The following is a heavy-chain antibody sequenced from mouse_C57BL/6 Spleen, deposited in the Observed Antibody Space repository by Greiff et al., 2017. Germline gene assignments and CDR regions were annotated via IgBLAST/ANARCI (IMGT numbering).Heavy chain of an antibody. V-gene: IGHV1-26*01. Sequence: EVQLQQSGPELVKPGASVKISCKASGYTFTDYYMNWVKQSHGKSLEWIGDINPNNGGTSYNQKFKGKATLTVNKSSSTAYMELRSLTSEDSAVYYCERNYCGSPFDYWGQGTTLTVSS. CDR1: GYTFTDYY. CDR3: ERNYCGSPFDY. J-gene: IGHJ2*01. D-gene: IGHD1-1*01. CDR2: INPNNGGT.